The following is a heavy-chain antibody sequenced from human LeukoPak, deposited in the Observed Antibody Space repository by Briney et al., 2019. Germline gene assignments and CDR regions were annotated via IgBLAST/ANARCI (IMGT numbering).Heavy chain of an antibody. Sequence: PGGSLRLSCAASGFTVSSNYMSWVHQAPGKGLEWVSVIYSGGSTYYADSVKGRFTISRDNSKNTLYLQMNSLRAEDTAVYYCARDNPRNSGWTGYWGQGTLVTVSS. CDR2: IYSGGST. J-gene: IGHJ4*02. D-gene: IGHD6-19*01. V-gene: IGHV3-53*01. CDR3: ARDNPRNSGWTGY. CDR1: GFTVSSNY.